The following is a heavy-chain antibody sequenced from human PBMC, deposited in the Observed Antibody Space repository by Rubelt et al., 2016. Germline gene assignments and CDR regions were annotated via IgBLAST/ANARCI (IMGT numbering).Heavy chain of an antibody. CDR2: IFSNDEK. CDR3: ARITRIVGATTDGFIDY. CDR1: GFSLSNARMG. D-gene: IGHD1-26*01. J-gene: IGHJ4*02. Sequence: QVTLKESGPVLVKPTETLTLTCTVSGFSLSNARMGVSWIRQPPGKALEWLAHIFSNDEKSYSTSLKSRITISKDPSKSQVVLTMTNMDPVDTATYYCARITRIVGATTDGFIDYWGQGTLVTVSS. V-gene: IGHV2-26*01.